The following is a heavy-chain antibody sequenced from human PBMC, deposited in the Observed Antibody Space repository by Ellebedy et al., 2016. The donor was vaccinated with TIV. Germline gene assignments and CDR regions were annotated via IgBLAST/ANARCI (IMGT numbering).Heavy chain of an antibody. CDR3: ARDLRDSSSSRYYYGMDV. CDR2: LNPSGGST. CDR1: GYTFTSYY. D-gene: IGHD6-6*01. Sequence: ASVKVSCKASGYTFTSYYMHWVRQAPGQGLEWLGILNPSGGSTSYAQKFQGRVTMTRDTSTSTVYMELSSLRSEDTAVYYCARDLRDSSSSRYYYGMDVWGQGTTVTVSS. V-gene: IGHV1-46*01. J-gene: IGHJ6*02.